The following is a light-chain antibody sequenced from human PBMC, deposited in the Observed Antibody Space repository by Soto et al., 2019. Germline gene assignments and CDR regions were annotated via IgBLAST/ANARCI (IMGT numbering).Light chain of an antibody. V-gene: IGKV4-1*01. Sequence: DIVMTQSPYSLAVSLGERATINCKSSQSLLHSSNNKNFLAWYQQKPGQPPKLLIYWASTRESGVPDRFSGSGSGTDFTLTISSLQAEDVAVYYCQQYYSSPLTFGGGTKVEIK. CDR1: QSLLHSSNNKNF. CDR3: QQYYSSPLT. J-gene: IGKJ4*01. CDR2: WAS.